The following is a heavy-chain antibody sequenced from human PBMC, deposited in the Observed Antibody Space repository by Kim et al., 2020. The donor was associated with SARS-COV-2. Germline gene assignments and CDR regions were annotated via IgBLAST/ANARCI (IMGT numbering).Heavy chain of an antibody. J-gene: IGHJ4*02. D-gene: IGHD6-19*01. CDR1: GGSISSSSYY. CDR2: IYYSGST. V-gene: IGHV4-39*01. Sequence: SETLSLTCTVSGGSISSSSYYWGWIRQPPGKGLEWIGSIYYSGSTYYNPSLKSRVTISVDTSKNQFSLKLSSVTAADTAVYYCATPAWYSSGWYEGYWGQGTLVTVSS. CDR3: ATPAWYSSGWYEGY.